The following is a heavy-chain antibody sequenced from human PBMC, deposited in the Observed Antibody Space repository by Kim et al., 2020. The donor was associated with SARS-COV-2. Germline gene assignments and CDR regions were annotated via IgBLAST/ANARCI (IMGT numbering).Heavy chain of an antibody. V-gene: IGHV4-61*01. D-gene: IGHD3-10*01. Sequence: SETLSLTCTLSGGSVSSSSHYWSWIRQPPGKGLEWIGYIYYNGITNYNPSLKSRVTISLDTSKNQFSLRLNSVTAADTAVYYCASWTYTPGSRPIDFWGQGTLGSASS. CDR1: GGSVSSSSHY. CDR3: ASWTYTPGSRPIDF. CDR2: IYYNGIT. J-gene: IGHJ4*02.